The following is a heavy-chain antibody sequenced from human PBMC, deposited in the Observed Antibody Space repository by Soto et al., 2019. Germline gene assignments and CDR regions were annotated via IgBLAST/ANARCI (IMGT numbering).Heavy chain of an antibody. J-gene: IGHJ4*02. V-gene: IGHV4-39*01. CDR2: IYYSGST. CDR3: ARLSTTVTTEGYFDY. D-gene: IGHD4-17*01. CDR1: GGSISSSSYY. Sequence: QLQLQESGPGLVKPSETLSLTCTVSGGSISSSSYYWGWIRQPPGKGLEWIGSIYYSGSTYYNPSLKSRVTISVDTSKNQFSLKLSSVTAADTAVYYCARLSTTVTTEGYFDYWGQGTLVTVSS.